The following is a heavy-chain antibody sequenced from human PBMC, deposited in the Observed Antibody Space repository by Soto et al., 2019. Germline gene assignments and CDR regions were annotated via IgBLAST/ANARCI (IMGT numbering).Heavy chain of an antibody. CDR3: ARDTYGDYAGYFDL. Sequence: QVQLQEPGPGLVKPSQTLSLTCTVSGGSISSGGYYCSWIRQHPGKGLEWVGYIYYSGKTYYNPSLKSRVTISVDTSENQFSLILSSVTAADTAVYYCARDTYGDYAGYFDLWGRGTLVTVSS. D-gene: IGHD4-17*01. J-gene: IGHJ2*01. CDR2: IYYSGKT. CDR1: GGSISSGGYY. V-gene: IGHV4-31*03.